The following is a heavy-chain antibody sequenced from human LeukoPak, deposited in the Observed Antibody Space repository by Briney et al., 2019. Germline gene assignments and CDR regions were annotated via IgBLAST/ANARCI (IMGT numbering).Heavy chain of an antibody. J-gene: IGHJ4*02. CDR1: GFTIISYW. V-gene: IGHV3-74*01. Sequence: PGGSPRLSSAASGFTIISYWMHWVRQAPGKGLVWVSRINSDGSTTSYAASVKGRFTISRDTAKNTLYLQMNSLRAEDTAVYYCARGHHYYDSSAYYYWGQGTLVTVSS. D-gene: IGHD3-22*01. CDR3: ARGHHYYDSSAYYY. CDR2: INSDGSTT.